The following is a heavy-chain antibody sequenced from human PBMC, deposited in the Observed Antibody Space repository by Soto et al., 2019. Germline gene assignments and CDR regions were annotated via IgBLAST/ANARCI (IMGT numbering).Heavy chain of an antibody. D-gene: IGHD3-22*01. CDR1: GFTFSDHY. CDR3: ARPDRRGYFDY. J-gene: IGHJ4*02. V-gene: IGHV3-72*01. CDR2: TRNKANSYTT. Sequence: PGGSLRLSCAASGFTFSDHYMAWVRQAPGKGLEWVGRTRNKANSYTTEYAASVKGRFTISRDDSKNSLYLQMNSLKTENTAVYYCARPDRRGYFDYWGQGTLVTVSS.